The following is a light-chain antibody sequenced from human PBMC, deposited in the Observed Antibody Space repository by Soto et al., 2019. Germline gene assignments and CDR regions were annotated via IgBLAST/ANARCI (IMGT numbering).Light chain of an antibody. Sequence: QSVLTRPASVSESPGQSITISCTGTSSDVGAYNYVSWYQQLPGKAPKLMIYEVSNRPSGVSNRFSGSKSGNTASLTISGLQAEDEADYYCSSYTSSSTQVFGTGTKVTGL. CDR3: SSYTSSSTQV. V-gene: IGLV2-14*01. CDR1: SSDVGAYNY. J-gene: IGLJ1*01. CDR2: EVS.